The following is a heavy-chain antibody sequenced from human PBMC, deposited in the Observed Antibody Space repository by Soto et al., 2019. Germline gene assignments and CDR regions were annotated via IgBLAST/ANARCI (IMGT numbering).Heavy chain of an antibody. V-gene: IGHV2-26*01. CDR1: GFSLSDPRMG. D-gene: IGHD3-10*01. J-gene: IGHJ4*02. CDR3: AHSGSETYFKSQYDY. Sequence: QVTLKESGPVLVKPTETLTLTCTVSGFSLSDPRMGVIWIRQPPGKALEWLAHIFANDEASYRTSLESRLTISKDTSKSQVVLTMTDMDAVDTATYYCAHSGSETYFKSQYDYWGQGTLVTVSS. CDR2: IFANDEA.